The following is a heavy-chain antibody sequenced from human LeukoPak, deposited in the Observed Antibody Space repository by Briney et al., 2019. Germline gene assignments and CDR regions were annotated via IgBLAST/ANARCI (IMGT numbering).Heavy chain of an antibody. J-gene: IGHJ5*02. Sequence: PPETLSLTCTVSGGSISSYYWSWIRQPPGKGLEWIGYIYYSGSTNYNPSLKSRVTISVDTSKSQFSLKLSSVTAADTAVYYCARGRDYYDSSGYTSWGQGTLVTVSS. CDR2: IYYSGST. CDR1: GGSISSYY. D-gene: IGHD3-22*01. CDR3: ARGRDYYDSSGYTS. V-gene: IGHV4-59*01.